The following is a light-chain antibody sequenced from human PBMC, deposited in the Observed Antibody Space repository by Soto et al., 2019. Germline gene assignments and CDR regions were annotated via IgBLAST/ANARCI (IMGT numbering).Light chain of an antibody. CDR3: QQYKSYSPYT. Sequence: DIRMTQSPSTLSAFVGDRVTITCRASEPISRWLAWYQLSPGKAPKLLIHRASTLNSGVPARFSGSGSGTDFTLTIDSLQPDDFASYYCQQYKSYSPYTFGQGTRLEIK. V-gene: IGKV1-5*03. CDR2: RAS. J-gene: IGKJ5*01. CDR1: EPISRW.